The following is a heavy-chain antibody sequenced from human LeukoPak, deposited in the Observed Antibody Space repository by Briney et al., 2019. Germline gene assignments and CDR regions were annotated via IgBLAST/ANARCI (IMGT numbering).Heavy chain of an antibody. CDR3: ARYRTSHEMYYFDY. V-gene: IGHV4-30-2*01. CDR2: IYHSGST. Sequence: PSQTLSLTCAVSGGSISSGGYSWSWIRQPPGKGLEWIGYIYHSGSTYYNPSLKSRVTISVDRSKNQFSLKLSSVTAADTAVYYCARYRTSHEMYYFDYWGQGTLVTVSS. D-gene: IGHD2-2*01. J-gene: IGHJ4*02. CDR1: GGSISSGGYS.